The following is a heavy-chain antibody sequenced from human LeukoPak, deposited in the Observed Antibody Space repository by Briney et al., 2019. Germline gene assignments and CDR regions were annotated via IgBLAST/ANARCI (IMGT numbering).Heavy chain of an antibody. D-gene: IGHD6-19*01. CDR2: ISYDGSNK. V-gene: IGHV3-30*14. J-gene: IGHJ3*02. Sequence: GRSLRLSCAASGFTFSSYAMHWVRQAPGKGLEWVAVISYDGSNKYYADSVKGRFTISRDNSKNTLYLQMNSLRAEDTAVYYCARLRGAGAFDIWGQGTMVTVSS. CDR1: GFTFSSYA. CDR3: ARLRGAGAFDI.